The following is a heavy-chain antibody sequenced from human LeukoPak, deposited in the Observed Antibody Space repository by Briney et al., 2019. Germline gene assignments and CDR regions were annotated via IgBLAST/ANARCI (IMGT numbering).Heavy chain of an antibody. CDR1: GFTFSSYS. CDR3: ARGTMVRGVKVRY. CDR2: ISYDGSNK. J-gene: IGHJ4*02. V-gene: IGHV3-30*03. D-gene: IGHD3-10*01. Sequence: PGGSLRLSCAASGFTFSSYSMNWVRQAPGKGLEWVAVISYDGSNKYYADSVKGRFTISRDNAKNSLYLQMNSLRAEDTAVYYCARGTMVRGVKVRYWGQGTLVTVSS.